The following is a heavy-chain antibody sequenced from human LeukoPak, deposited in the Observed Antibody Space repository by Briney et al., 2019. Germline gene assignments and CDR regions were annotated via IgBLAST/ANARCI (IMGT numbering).Heavy chain of an antibody. V-gene: IGHV4-59*01. CDR3: ARARDGYNHDAFDI. Sequence: SETLSLTCTVSGGSISSYYWSWIRQPPGKGLEWIGCIYYSGSTNYNPSLKSRVTISVDASKNQFSLKLSSVTAADTAVYYCARARDGYNHDAFDIWGQGTMVTVSS. J-gene: IGHJ3*02. CDR1: GGSISSYY. CDR2: IYYSGST. D-gene: IGHD5-24*01.